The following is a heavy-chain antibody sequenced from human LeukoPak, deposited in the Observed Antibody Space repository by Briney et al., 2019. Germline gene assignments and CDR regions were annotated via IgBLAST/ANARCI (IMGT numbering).Heavy chain of an antibody. CDR3: GRGMRDYYGLDY. Sequence: RAGGSLRLSCAASGFTFSSYAMSWVRQAPGKGLEWVSAISGSGGSTYYADSVKGRFTISRDNAKNTLYLHMNSLTVEDTAVYYCGRGMRDYYGLDYWGQGILVTVSS. CDR1: GFTFSSYA. V-gene: IGHV3-23*01. J-gene: IGHJ4*02. D-gene: IGHD3-10*01. CDR2: ISGSGGST.